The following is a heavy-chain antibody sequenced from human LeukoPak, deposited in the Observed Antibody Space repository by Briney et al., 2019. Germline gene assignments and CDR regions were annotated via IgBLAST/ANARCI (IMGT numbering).Heavy chain of an antibody. CDR2: ISQDVSHK. Sequence: GGSLRLSCAASGFTFSSYWMSWVRQAPGKGLQSVAYISQDVSHKYYVDSVKGRFTISIDNAKNSLHLEMNSLRAEDTALYYCARVGYNGWNFENWGQGTLVTVSS. CDR3: ARVGYNGWNFEN. CDR1: GFTFSSYW. J-gene: IGHJ4*02. V-gene: IGHV3-7*01. D-gene: IGHD5-12*01.